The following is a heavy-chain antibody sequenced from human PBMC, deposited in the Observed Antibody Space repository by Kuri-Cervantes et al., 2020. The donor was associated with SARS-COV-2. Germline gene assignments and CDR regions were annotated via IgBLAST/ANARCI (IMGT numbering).Heavy chain of an antibody. CDR2: INHSGST. Sequence: SQTLSLTCAVYGGPFSGYYWSWIRQPPGKGLEWIGEINHSGSTNYNPSLKSRVTISVGTSKNQFSLKLTSVTVADTAVYYCVSTETGNTNWFDPWGQGTLVTVSS. D-gene: IGHD1-7*01. V-gene: IGHV4-34*01. CDR1: GGPFSGYY. CDR3: VSTETGNTNWFDP. J-gene: IGHJ5*02.